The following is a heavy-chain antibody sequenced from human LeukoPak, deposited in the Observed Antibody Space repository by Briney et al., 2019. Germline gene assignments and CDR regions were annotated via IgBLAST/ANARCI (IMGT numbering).Heavy chain of an antibody. V-gene: IGHV3-21*01. CDR3: ASRKSYYSRFDP. Sequence: GGSLRLSCAASGFTFSSYSMNWVRQAPGKGLEWVASISSSSSYIYYADSVKGRFTISRDNAKNSLYLQMNSLRAEDTAVYYCASRKSYYSRFDPWGQGTLVTVSS. CDR1: GFTFSSYS. CDR2: ISSSSSYI. J-gene: IGHJ5*02. D-gene: IGHD1-26*01.